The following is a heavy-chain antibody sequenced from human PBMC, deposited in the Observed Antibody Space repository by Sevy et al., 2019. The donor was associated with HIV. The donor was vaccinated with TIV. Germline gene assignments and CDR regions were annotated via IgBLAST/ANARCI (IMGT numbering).Heavy chain of an antibody. Sequence: GGSLRLSCAASGFSFSSYALHWVRQAPGKGLEYVSAISSNGGSTYYADSVKGRFTISRDNSKNTMYLQMGSASAEDMAVYSCAREGVGGYSYSLDYWGQGTLVTVSS. CDR3: AREGVGGYSYSLDY. V-gene: IGHV3-64*02. CDR1: GFSFSSYA. CDR2: ISSNGGST. D-gene: IGHD5-18*01. J-gene: IGHJ4*02.